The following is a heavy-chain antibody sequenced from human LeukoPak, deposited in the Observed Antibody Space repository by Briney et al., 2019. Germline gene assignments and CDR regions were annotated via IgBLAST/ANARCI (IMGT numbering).Heavy chain of an antibody. Sequence: ASVKLSCKASGYTFSGYYIHWVRQAPGQGLEWVGWINPKSGGTNCPQKFQGRVTMTRDTSITTAYMELSRLRSDDTAVYYCARWSDGRAFDIWGQGTMVTVSS. CDR1: GYTFSGYY. D-gene: IGHD1-26*01. J-gene: IGHJ3*02. CDR2: INPKSGGT. V-gene: IGHV1-2*02. CDR3: ARWSDGRAFDI.